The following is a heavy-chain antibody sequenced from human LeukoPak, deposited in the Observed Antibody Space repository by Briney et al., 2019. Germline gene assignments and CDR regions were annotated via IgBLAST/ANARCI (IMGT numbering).Heavy chain of an antibody. J-gene: IGHJ4*02. CDR2: INHSGST. D-gene: IGHD3-16*02. CDR3: ARGYYDYVWGSYRPPDY. V-gene: IGHV4-34*01. Sequence: SETLSLTCAVYGGSFSGYYWSWIRQPPGKGLEWIGEINHSGSTNYNPSLKSRVTISVDTSKNQFSLKLSSVTAADTAVYYCARGYYDYVWGSYRPPDYWGQGTLVTVSS. CDR1: GGSFSGYY.